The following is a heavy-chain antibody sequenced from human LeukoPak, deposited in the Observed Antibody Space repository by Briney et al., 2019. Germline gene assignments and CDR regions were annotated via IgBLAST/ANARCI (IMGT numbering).Heavy chain of an antibody. CDR3: AREPGVVVVAGATTFFDY. V-gene: IGHV3-7*01. CDR1: GFSFSSYW. CDR2: IKQDANEK. Sequence: GGSLRLSCAASGFSFSSYWMSWVRQAPGKGLEWVANIKQDANEKYYVGSVKGRFTISRDNAKNSLYLQMNNLRAEDTAVYYCAREPGVVVVAGATTFFDYWGQGTLVTVSS. J-gene: IGHJ4*02. D-gene: IGHD2-15*01.